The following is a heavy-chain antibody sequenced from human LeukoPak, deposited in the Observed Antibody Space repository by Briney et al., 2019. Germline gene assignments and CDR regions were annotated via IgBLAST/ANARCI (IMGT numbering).Heavy chain of an antibody. D-gene: IGHD3-3*01. Sequence: ASVKVSCKASGYTFTNYGISWVRPAPGQGLEWVGWISAYSGNTKYAQNLQGRVTMTTDTSTSTAYMELRSLRSDDTAVYYCARAPDDYDFWSGPFVYWGRGTLVTVSS. CDR2: ISAYSGNT. CDR1: GYTFTNYG. J-gene: IGHJ4*02. V-gene: IGHV1-18*01. CDR3: ARAPDDYDFWSGPFVY.